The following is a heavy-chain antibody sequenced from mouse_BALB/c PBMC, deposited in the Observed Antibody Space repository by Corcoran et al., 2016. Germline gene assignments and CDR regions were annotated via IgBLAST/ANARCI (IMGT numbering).Heavy chain of an antibody. CDR1: GYTFTNYG. J-gene: IGHJ4*01. V-gene: IGHV9-3-1*01. CDR2: INTYTGEP. CDR3: AREPYALDY. Sequence: QSQLVQSGPELKKPGETVKISCRASGYTFTNYGMNWVTQAPGKGLKWMGWINTYTGEPTYADDFKGRFAFSLETSASTAYLQINNLKNEDTATYFCAREPYALDYWGQGTSVTVSS.